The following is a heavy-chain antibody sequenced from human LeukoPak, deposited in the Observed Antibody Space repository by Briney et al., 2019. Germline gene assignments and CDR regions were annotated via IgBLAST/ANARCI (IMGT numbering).Heavy chain of an antibody. J-gene: IGHJ4*02. V-gene: IGHV3-30*02. CDR1: GFTFSHYG. CDR2: IRYDESDK. Sequence: GGSLRLSCATSGFTFSHYGMHWVRQAPGRGLDWVAHIRYDESDKYYADSVKGRFTISRDNSKNTLYLQMNSLRAEDTALYYCAKGLERESRLDSWGQGTLVTVSS. D-gene: IGHD1-1*01. CDR3: AKGLERESRLDS.